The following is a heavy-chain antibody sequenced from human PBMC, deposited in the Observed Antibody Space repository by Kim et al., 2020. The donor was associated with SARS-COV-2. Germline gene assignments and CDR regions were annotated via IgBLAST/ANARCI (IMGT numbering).Heavy chain of an antibody. CDR3: ASLMATISDY. CDR1: GFTFSGYS. D-gene: IGHD5-12*01. Sequence: GGSLRLSCAASGFTFSGYSMNWVRQAPGKGLEWVSYISSSSGTINYADSVKGRFTISRDKAKNSLYLQMNSLRAEDTAVYYCASLMATISDYWGQGTLVTVSS. J-gene: IGHJ4*02. V-gene: IGHV3-48*01. CDR2: ISSSSGTI.